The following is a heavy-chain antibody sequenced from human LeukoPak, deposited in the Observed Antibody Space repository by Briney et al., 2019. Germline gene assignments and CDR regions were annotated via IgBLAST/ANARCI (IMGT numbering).Heavy chain of an antibody. CDR1: GFTFSSYA. CDR3: AKDPDYGGTLFDY. Sequence: GGSLRLSCAASGFTFSSYAMSWVRQAPGKGLEWVSAISGSGGSTYYADFVKGRFTISRDNSKNTLYLQMNSLRAEDTAVYYCAKDPDYGGTLFDYWGQGTLVTVSS. CDR2: ISGSGGST. V-gene: IGHV3-23*01. J-gene: IGHJ4*02. D-gene: IGHD4-23*01.